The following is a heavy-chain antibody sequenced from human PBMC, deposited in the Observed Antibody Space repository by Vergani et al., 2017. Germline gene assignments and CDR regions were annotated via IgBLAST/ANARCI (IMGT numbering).Heavy chain of an antibody. CDR3: ARDYYDSSGYYSPFGY. CDR1: GFTFSSYG. Sequence: QVQLVESGGGVVQPGRSLRLSCAASGFTFSSYGMHWVRQSPGKGLEGVAVIWYDGSNKYYADSVKGRFTISRDNSKNTLYLQMNSLRAEDTAVYYCARDYYDSSGYYSPFGYWGQGTLVTVSS. CDR2: IWYDGSNK. V-gene: IGHV3-33*01. J-gene: IGHJ4*02. D-gene: IGHD3-22*01.